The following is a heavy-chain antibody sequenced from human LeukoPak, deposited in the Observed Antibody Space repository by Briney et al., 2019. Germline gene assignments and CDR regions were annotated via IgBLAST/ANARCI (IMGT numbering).Heavy chain of an antibody. CDR2: INHSGST. Sequence: SETLSLTCAVYGGSFSGYYWSWIRQPPGKGLEWIGEINHSGSTNYNPSLKSRVTISIDTSKNQFSLKPSSVTAADTAVYYWARAAGGGSGWNFDYWGQGTLVSVSS. V-gene: IGHV4-34*01. J-gene: IGHJ4*02. CDR3: ARAAGGGSGWNFDY. D-gene: IGHD6-19*01. CDR1: GGSFSGYY.